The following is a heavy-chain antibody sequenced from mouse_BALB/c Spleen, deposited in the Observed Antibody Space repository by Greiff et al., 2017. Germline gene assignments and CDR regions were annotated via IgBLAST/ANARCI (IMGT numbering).Heavy chain of an antibody. CDR3: VYGNYGAY. J-gene: IGHJ3*01. Sequence: EVQLVESGGDLVKPGGSLKLSCAASGFTFSSYGMSWVRQTPDKRLEWVATISSGGSYTYYPDSVKGRFTISRDNAKNTLYLQMSSLKSEDTAMYYCVYGNYGAYWGQGTLVTVSA. V-gene: IGHV5-6*01. D-gene: IGHD2-1*01. CDR1: GFTFSSYG. CDR2: ISSGGSYT.